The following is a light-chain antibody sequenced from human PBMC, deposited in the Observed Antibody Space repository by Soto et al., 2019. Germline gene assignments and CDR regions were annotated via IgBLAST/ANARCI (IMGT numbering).Light chain of an antibody. V-gene: IGLV2-14*01. CDR1: SSDIGRYNY. Sequence: QAVLTQPASVSGSPGQSITIPCTGTSSDIGRYNYVSWYQQHPGRAPKLIFYAVTNRPSGVSSRFSASKSGSTASLTISGLQAEGEADYYSTSYPGANTFLFGGGTKVTVL. CDR2: AVT. CDR3: TSYPGANTFL. J-gene: IGLJ2*01.